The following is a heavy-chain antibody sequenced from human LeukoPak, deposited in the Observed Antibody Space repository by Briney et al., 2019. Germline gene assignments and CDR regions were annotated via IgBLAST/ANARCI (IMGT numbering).Heavy chain of an antibody. V-gene: IGHV3-21*03. CDR1: GFSFGNYR. J-gene: IGHJ4*02. CDR3: ASDSTLDY. Sequence: PGGSLRLSCEVSGFSFGNYRMNWVRQAPGKGLEWVSSISSTSSYIDYAESVKGRFTISRDNAKNSVYLEMNTLRAEDTALYYCASDSTLDYWGQGTLVTVSS. CDR2: ISSTSSYI.